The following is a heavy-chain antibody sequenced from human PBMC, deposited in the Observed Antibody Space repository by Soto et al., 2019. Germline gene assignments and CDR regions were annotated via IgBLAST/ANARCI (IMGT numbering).Heavy chain of an antibody. J-gene: IGHJ4*02. D-gene: IGHD1-26*01. CDR3: ARREIQGPIDY. CDR1: GGSISSSNW. Sequence: SETLSLTCTVSGGSISSSNWWGWIRQPPGKGLEWIGYIYYSGTTYYNPSLKSRVTMSVDTSKNQFSLKLTSVTAVDTALYYCARREIQGPIDYWGQGILVTVSS. V-gene: IGHV4-28*01. CDR2: IYYSGTT.